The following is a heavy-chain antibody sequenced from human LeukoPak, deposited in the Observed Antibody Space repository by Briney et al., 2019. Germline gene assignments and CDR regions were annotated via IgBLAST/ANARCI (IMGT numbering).Heavy chain of an antibody. D-gene: IGHD6-13*01. J-gene: IGHJ4*02. Sequence: PGGSLRLSCAASGFXFSSYAMSWVRQAPGKGLEWVSVISGSGGITYYADSVKGRFTTSRDNSKNTLYLQMNSLRAEDAAVYYCAKISSFSPTDYWGQGTLVTVSS. CDR2: ISGSGGIT. V-gene: IGHV3-23*01. CDR3: AKISSFSPTDY. CDR1: GFXFSSYA.